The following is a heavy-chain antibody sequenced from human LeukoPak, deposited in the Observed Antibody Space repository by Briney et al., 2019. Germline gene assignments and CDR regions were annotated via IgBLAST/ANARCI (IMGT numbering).Heavy chain of an antibody. CDR3: VRDTTPTSGYYYPDAFHF. V-gene: IGHV1-18*01. CDR1: GYTLTSYG. Sequence: ASVKVSCKASGYTLTSYGISGVRQAPGQGLEWMGWISAYNGNTNYAQKLQGRVTMTTDTSTSTAYMELRSLRSDDTAVYYCVRDTTPTSGYYYPDAFHFWGQGTMVTVSS. CDR2: ISAYNGNT. J-gene: IGHJ3*01. D-gene: IGHD3-22*01.